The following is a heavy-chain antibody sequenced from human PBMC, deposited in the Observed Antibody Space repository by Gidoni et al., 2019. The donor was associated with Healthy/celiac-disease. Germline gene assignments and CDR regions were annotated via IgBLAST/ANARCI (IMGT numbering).Heavy chain of an antibody. V-gene: IGHV3-33*01. J-gene: IGHJ4*02. D-gene: IGHD5-18*01. CDR1: GFTFSSYG. CDR2: IWYDGSNI. CDR3: ARLSSYSYAFDY. Sequence: QVQLVESGGGVVQPGRSLRLSCAASGFTFSSYGMHWVRQAPGKGLEWVAVIWYDGSNIYYADSVKGRFTISRDNSKNTLYLQMNSLRAEDTAVYYCARLSSYSYAFDYWGQGTLVTVSS.